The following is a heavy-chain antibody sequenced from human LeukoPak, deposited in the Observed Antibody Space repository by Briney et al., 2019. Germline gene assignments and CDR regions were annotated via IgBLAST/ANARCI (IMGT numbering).Heavy chain of an antibody. Sequence: GGSLRLSCAASGFTFSSYSMNWVRQAPGKGLEWVSSISSSSSYIYYADSVKGRFTISRDNAKNSLYLQMNSLGAEDTAVYYCAKEGEYYYGSGFDYWGQGTLVTVSS. D-gene: IGHD3-10*01. J-gene: IGHJ4*02. CDR3: AKEGEYYYGSGFDY. CDR2: ISSSSSYI. V-gene: IGHV3-21*01. CDR1: GFTFSSYS.